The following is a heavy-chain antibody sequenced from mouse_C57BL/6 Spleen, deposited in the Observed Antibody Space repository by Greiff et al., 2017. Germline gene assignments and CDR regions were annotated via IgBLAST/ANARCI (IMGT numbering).Heavy chain of an antibody. D-gene: IGHD2-3*01. J-gene: IGHJ3*01. V-gene: IGHV5-9*01. Sequence: EVMLVESGGGLVKPGGSLKLSCAASGFTFSSYTMSWVRQTPEKRLEWVATISGGGGNTYYPDSVKGRFTISRDNAKNTLYLQMSSLRSEDTALYYCARLRDGYFAYWGQGTLVTVSA. CDR1: GFTFSSYT. CDR3: ARLRDGYFAY. CDR2: ISGGGGNT.